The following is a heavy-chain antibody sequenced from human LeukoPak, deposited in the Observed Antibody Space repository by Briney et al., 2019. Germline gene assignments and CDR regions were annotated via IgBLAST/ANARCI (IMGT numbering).Heavy chain of an antibody. CDR2: INTNTGNP. J-gene: IGHJ3*02. Sequence: ASVKVSCKASVYTFTSYGRNWVRQAPGQRLEWRGWINTNTGNPTYARGFTGRFVFSLDTSVSTAYLQIRSLKAEDTAVYYCASNLRRGYYYDRSGYLGPFDIWGQGTMVPVSS. CDR3: ASNLRRGYYYDRSGYLGPFDI. D-gene: IGHD3-22*01. CDR1: VYTFTSYG. V-gene: IGHV7-4-1*01.